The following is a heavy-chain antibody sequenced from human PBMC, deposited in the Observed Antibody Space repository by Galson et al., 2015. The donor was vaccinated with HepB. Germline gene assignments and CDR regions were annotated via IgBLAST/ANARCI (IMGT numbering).Heavy chain of an antibody. CDR3: ARGFFRGHLDSVDY. D-gene: IGHD3-16*01. CDR2: ISGSANYM. V-gene: IGHV3-21*01. Sequence: LRLSCAASGFTFTTYSMNWVRQAPGKGLEWVSSISGSANYMYYADSMKGRFTISRDNAKNSLYLQMNSLRVDDTAVYYCARGFFRGHLDSVDYWGQGTLVTVSS. CDR1: GFTFTTYS. J-gene: IGHJ4*02.